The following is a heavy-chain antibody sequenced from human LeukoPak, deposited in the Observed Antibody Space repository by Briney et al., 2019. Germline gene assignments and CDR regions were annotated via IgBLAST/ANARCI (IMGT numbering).Heavy chain of an antibody. Sequence: GGSLRLSCAASGFTFSSYSMNWVRQAPGKGLEWVSSISSSSSYIYYADSVKGRFTISRDNAKNSLYLQMISLRAEDTAVYYCARVDITFGGVIVVFDYWGQGTLVTVSS. D-gene: IGHD3-16*02. J-gene: IGHJ4*02. CDR2: ISSSSSYI. CDR3: ARVDITFGGVIVVFDY. CDR1: GFTFSSYS. V-gene: IGHV3-21*01.